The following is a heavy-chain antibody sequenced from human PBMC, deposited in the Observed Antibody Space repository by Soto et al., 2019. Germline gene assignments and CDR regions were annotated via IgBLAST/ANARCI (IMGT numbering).Heavy chain of an antibody. CDR2: ISPYNGKT. CDR1: GYTFTNYG. Sequence: QAQLAQSGAEVKKPGASVNISCKASGYTFTNYGFIWVRQAPGHGLEWVGWISPYNGKTEYAQKFQGRVTMTRDKTTRTAYMELRSLRSDDTAVYYCARDIYGGNCCDAFDIWGQGTMVTVSS. J-gene: IGHJ3*02. D-gene: IGHD2-15*01. V-gene: IGHV1-18*01. CDR3: ARDIYGGNCCDAFDI.